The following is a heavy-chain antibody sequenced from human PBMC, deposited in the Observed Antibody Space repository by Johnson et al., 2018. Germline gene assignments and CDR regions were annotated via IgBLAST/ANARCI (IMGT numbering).Heavy chain of an antibody. V-gene: IGHV1-8*01. J-gene: IGHJ3*02. CDR1: GYTFTSYD. CDR3: ARILSPVSAFDI. CDR2: MNPNSGNT. Sequence: EVKKPGSSVKVSCQASGYTFTSYDINWVRQATGQGLEWMGWMNPNSGNTGYAQKFQGRVTMTRNTSISTAYMELSSLRSEDTAVYYCARILSPVSAFDIWGQGTMVTVSS. D-gene: IGHD3-16*02.